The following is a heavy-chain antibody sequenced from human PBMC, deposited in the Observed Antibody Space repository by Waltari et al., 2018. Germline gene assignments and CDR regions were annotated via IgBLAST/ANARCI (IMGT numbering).Heavy chain of an antibody. D-gene: IGHD3-22*01. V-gene: IGHV1-46*01. CDR3: ARTVYSSGHWDDY. CDR2: GNPSGGRT. J-gene: IGHJ4*02. CDR1: GYTFISYY. Sequence: QVQLVQSGAEVQMPGASVKISCKASGYTFISYYVHWVRQAPGQVLEWMGLGNPSGGRTTYAQKFQDRVTMTSDTSTSTVDMELHNLRLDDTAVYFCARTVYSSGHWDDYWGQGTLVTVSS.